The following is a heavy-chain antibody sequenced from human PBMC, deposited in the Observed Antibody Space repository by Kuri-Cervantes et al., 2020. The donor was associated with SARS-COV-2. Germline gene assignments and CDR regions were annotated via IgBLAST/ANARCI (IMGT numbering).Heavy chain of an antibody. D-gene: IGHD5-12*01. CDR3: VLWTGSYSGNRRFDN. Sequence: GGSLRLSCAASGFTFSSYAMHWVRQAPGKGLEWVAVISYDGSNKYYADSVKGRFAISRDNSKNTLSLQLNSLRAEDTAVYYCVLWTGSYSGNRRFDNWGQGNLVTVAS. V-gene: IGHV3-30*09. J-gene: IGHJ4*02. CDR2: ISYDGSNK. CDR1: GFTFSSYA.